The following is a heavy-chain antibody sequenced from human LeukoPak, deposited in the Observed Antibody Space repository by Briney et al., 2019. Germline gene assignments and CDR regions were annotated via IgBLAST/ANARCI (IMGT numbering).Heavy chain of an antibody. CDR1: GDSVSSNSAT. CDR2: TFYRSKWYN. D-gene: IGHD1-26*01. J-gene: IGHJ3*02. CDR3: ARGPYSGSRHAFDI. Sequence: SQTLSLTCAISGDSVSSNSATWTWIRQSPSRGLEWLGRTFYRSKWYNDYAISVKSRITINPDTSKNQFSLQLNSVTPEDTAVYYCARGPYSGSRHAFDIWGQGTMVTVSS. V-gene: IGHV6-1*01.